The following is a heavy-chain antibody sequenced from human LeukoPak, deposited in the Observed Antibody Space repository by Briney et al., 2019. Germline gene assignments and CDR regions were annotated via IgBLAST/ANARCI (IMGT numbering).Heavy chain of an antibody. D-gene: IGHD5-18*01. V-gene: IGHV4-39*07. CDR3: ARGPRYSYGFFDY. J-gene: IGHJ4*02. CDR1: GGSISSSSYY. CDR2: INHSGST. Sequence: NPSETLSLTCTVSGGSISSSSYYWGWIRQPPGKGLEWIGEINHSGSTNYNPSLKSRVTISVDTSKNQFSLKLSSVTAADTAVYYCARGPRYSYGFFDYWGQGTLVTVSS.